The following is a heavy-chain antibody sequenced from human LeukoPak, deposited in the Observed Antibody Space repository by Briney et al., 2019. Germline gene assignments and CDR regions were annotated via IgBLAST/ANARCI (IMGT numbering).Heavy chain of an antibody. V-gene: IGHV3-53*01. CDR1: GFTVSGNY. Sequence: GGSLRLSCAASGFTVSGNYRNWIRQAPGKGLEWVSVIYSGGSTYYAGSVKGRFTISRDNSKNTLYLQMNSLRAEDTAVYYCAREGLSSGSPYDAFDIWGQGTMVTVSS. J-gene: IGHJ3*02. D-gene: IGHD3-22*01. CDR3: AREGLSSGSPYDAFDI. CDR2: IYSGGST.